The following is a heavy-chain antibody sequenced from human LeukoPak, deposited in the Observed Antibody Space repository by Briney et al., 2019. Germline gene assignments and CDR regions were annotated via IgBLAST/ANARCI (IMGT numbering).Heavy chain of an antibody. V-gene: IGHV3-21*01. Sequence: GGSLRLSCAASGFTFSSYSMNWVRQAPGKGLEWVSSISSSSSYIYYAGSVKGRFTISRDNAKNSLYLQMNSLRAEDTAVYYCARDVELLWFGESQYFDYWGQGTLVTVSS. CDR1: GFTFSSYS. J-gene: IGHJ4*02. CDR3: ARDVELLWFGESQYFDY. CDR2: ISSSSSYI. D-gene: IGHD3-10*01.